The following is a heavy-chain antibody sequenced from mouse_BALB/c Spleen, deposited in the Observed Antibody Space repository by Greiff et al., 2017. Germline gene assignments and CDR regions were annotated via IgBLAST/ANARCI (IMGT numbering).Heavy chain of an antibody. CDR1: GFTFSSFG. CDR2: ISSGSSTI. V-gene: IGHV5-17*02. J-gene: IGHJ4*01. Sequence: EVQGVESGGGLVQPGGSRKLSCAASGFTFSSFGMHWVRQAPEKGLEWVAYISSGSSTIYYADTVKGRFTISRDNPKNTLFLQMTSLRSEDTAMYYCAREVRRGFYAMDYWGQGTSVTVSS. CDR3: AREVRRGFYAMDY. D-gene: IGHD2-14*01.